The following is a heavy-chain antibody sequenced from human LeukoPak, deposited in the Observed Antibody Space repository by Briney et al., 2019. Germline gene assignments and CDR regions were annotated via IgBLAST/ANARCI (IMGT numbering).Heavy chain of an antibody. CDR3: AKDSLADIDY. D-gene: IGHD3-16*01. Sequence: GGSLRLSCAASGFIFSTYGMYWVRQAPGKGLEWVAFIRHDGSIKNYADSVKGRSTISRDNSKNTLYLQMNSLRAEDTAVYYCAKDSLADIDYWGQETLVTVSS. V-gene: IGHV3-30*02. CDR2: IRHDGSIK. CDR1: GFIFSTYG. J-gene: IGHJ4*02.